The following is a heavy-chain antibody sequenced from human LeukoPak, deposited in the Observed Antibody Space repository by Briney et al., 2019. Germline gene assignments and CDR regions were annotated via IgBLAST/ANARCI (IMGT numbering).Heavy chain of an antibody. Sequence: GGSLRLSCAASGFTFSSYAMSWVRQAPGKGLEWVSYISSSGSTIYYADSVKGRFTISRDNSKNTLYLQMNSLRAEDTAVYYCAKGVDYDILTGHLNWGQGTLVTVSS. V-gene: IGHV3-23*01. CDR3: AKGVDYDILTGHLN. J-gene: IGHJ4*02. CDR2: ISSSGSTI. D-gene: IGHD3-9*01. CDR1: GFTFSSYA.